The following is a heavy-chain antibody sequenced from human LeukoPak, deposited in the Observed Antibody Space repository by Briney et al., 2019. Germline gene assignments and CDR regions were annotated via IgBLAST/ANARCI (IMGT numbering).Heavy chain of an antibody. Sequence: GRCLRLSCAASGFTFSSYGMHWVRQAPGKGLEWVAVISYDGSNKYYADSVKGRFTISRDNSKNTLYLQMNSLRAEDTAVYYCAKDWNYGYWGQGTLVTVSS. CDR2: ISYDGSNK. J-gene: IGHJ4*02. CDR3: AKDWNYGY. V-gene: IGHV3-30*18. CDR1: GFTFSSYG. D-gene: IGHD1-7*01.